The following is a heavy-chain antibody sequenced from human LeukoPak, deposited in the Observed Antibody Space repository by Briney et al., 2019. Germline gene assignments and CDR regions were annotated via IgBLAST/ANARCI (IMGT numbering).Heavy chain of an antibody. CDR1: GFTFIDYD. CDR2: ISGLSTHI. Sequence: PGGSLRLSCSASGFTFIDYDMNWVRQAPGKGLEWVSSISGLSTHIYYGDSVKGRFSISIDNAKNSVYLQMNSLGVEDTAIYYCGRAFPPLRTSSAGDLWGQGILVTVSS. V-gene: IGHV3-69-1*02. CDR3: GRAFPPLRTSSAGDL. J-gene: IGHJ4*02. D-gene: IGHD3-16*01.